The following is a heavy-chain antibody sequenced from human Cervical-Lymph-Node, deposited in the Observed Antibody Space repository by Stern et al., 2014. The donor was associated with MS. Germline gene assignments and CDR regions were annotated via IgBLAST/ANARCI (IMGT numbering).Heavy chain of an antibody. CDR1: GGSISSYY. V-gene: IGHV4-59*01. CDR2: IYYSGST. CDR3: ARGAGWFDP. J-gene: IGHJ5*02. Sequence: QVQLQESGPGLVKPSETLSLTCTVSGGSISSYYWSWIRQPPGKGLEWLGDIYYSGSTNYNPSLKSRVTITVDTSKNQFSLKLSSVTASDTAVYYCARGAGWFDPWGQGTLVTVSS.